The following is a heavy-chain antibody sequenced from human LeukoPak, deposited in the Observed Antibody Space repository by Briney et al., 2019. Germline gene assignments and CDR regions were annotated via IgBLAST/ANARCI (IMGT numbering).Heavy chain of an antibody. CDR2: IYHSGST. Sequence: PSETLSLTCAVSGYSISSGYYWGWIRQPPGQGLEWIGSIYHSGSTYYNPSLKSRVTISVDTSKNQFSLKLSSVTAADTAVYYCARPSKGYSYGSIDYWGQGTLVTVSS. J-gene: IGHJ4*02. D-gene: IGHD5-18*01. CDR1: GYSISSGYY. V-gene: IGHV4-38-2*01. CDR3: ARPSKGYSYGSIDY.